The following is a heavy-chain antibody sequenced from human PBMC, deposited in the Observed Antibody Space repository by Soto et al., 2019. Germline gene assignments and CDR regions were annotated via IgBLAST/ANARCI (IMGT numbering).Heavy chain of an antibody. Sequence: ASVKVSCKASGYTFTSYGISWVRQAPGQGLEWMGWISAYNGNTNYAQKLQGRVTMTTDTSTSTAYMELGSLRSDDTAVYYCARGGSSSWYGRVNWFDPWGQGTLVTVSS. CDR2: ISAYNGNT. D-gene: IGHD6-13*01. CDR1: GYTFTSYG. CDR3: ARGGSSSWYGRVNWFDP. J-gene: IGHJ5*02. V-gene: IGHV1-18*01.